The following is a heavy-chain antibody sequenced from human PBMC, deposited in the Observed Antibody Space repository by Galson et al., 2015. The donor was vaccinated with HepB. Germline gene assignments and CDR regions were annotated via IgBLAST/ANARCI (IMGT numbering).Heavy chain of an antibody. V-gene: IGHV3-33*08. CDR2: VWSDGSNK. CDR3: ASTILRGVDY. D-gene: IGHD3-10*01. J-gene: IGHJ4*02. Sequence: SLRLSCAASGFSFSNSAMHWGRQAPGKGLEWVAVVWSDGSNKYYGDSVKGRFTISRDNSKQTVYLQMTRLRGDDTALYFCASTILRGVDYWGQGTLVTVSS. CDR1: GFSFSNSA.